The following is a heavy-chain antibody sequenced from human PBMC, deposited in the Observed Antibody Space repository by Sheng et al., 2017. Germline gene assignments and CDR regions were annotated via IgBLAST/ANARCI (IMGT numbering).Heavy chain of an antibody. CDR2: INWAGTCT. D-gene: IGHD3-3*01. Sequence: EVPLVESGGVVVQPGGSLRLSCAASAFTFDDYNIHWVRQAPGKGLEWVSLINWAGTCTYCADSVKGRFPISRDNSKNCLYLQMNSLRTEGTALSFCAKGRLRWKSSRFYYVDVWGQGTTVSVSS. CDR1: AFTFDDYN. J-gene: IGHJ6*03. V-gene: IGHV3-43*01. CDR3: AKGRLRWKSSRFYYVDV.